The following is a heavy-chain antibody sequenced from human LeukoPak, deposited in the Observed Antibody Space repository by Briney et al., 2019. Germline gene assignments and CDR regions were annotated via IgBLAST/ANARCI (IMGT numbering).Heavy chain of an antibody. J-gene: IGHJ3*02. D-gene: IGHD6-19*01. CDR2: INPSGGST. CDR3: ARPIAVAGTSFGIDAFDI. CDR1: GYTFTSYY. Sequence: ASVKVSCKASGYTFTSYYMHWVRPAPGQGLEWMGIINPSGGSTSYAQKFQGRVTMTRDTSTSAVYMELSSLRSEDTAVYYCARPIAVAGTSFGIDAFDIWGQGTMVTVSS. V-gene: IGHV1-46*01.